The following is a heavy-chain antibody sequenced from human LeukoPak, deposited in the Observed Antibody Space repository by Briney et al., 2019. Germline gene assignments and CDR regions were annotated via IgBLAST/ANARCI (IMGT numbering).Heavy chain of an antibody. CDR3: AKVPGGYPFDI. J-gene: IGHJ3*02. Sequence: GGSLRLSCAASGFNFGAYAMSWVRQAPGKGLEWVSATGSTGGTTYYADSVKGRFTISRDNSKNTLYLQMNSLRAEDTAVYYCAKVPGGYPFDIWGQGTMVTVSS. D-gene: IGHD5-12*01. V-gene: IGHV3-23*01. CDR2: TGSTGGTT. CDR1: GFNFGAYA.